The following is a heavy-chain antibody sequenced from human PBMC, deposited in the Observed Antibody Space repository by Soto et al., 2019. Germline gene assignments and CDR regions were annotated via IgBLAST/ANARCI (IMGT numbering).Heavy chain of an antibody. D-gene: IGHD3-22*01. CDR2: INPNSGGT. CDR3: ARGGVLRYYDSSGYNKGAFDI. V-gene: IGHV1-2*04. J-gene: IGHJ3*02. CDR1: GYTFTGYY. Sequence: GASVKVSCKASGYTFTGYYMHWVRQAPGQGLEWMGWINPNSGGTNYAQKFQGWVTMTRDTSISTAYMELSRLRSEDTAVYYCARGGVLRYYDSSGYNKGAFDIWGQGTMVTVSS.